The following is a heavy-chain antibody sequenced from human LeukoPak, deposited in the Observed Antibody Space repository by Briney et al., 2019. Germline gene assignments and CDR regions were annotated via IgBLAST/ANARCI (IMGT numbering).Heavy chain of an antibody. CDR3: ASSRYYDFWSGYYNWFDP. D-gene: IGHD3-3*01. CDR2: MNPNSGNT. CDR1: GYTFTSYD. J-gene: IGHJ5*02. V-gene: IGHV1-8*01. Sequence: VASVKVSCKASGYTFTSYDINWVRQATGQGLEWMGWMNPNSGNTGYAQKFQGRVTMTRNTSISTAYMELSSLRSEDTAVYCCASSRYYDFWSGYYNWFDPWGQGTLVTVSS.